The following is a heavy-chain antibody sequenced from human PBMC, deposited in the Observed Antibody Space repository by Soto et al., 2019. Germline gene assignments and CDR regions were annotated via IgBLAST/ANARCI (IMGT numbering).Heavy chain of an antibody. CDR1: GFDFSNLG. CDR2: ISYDGSDQ. V-gene: IGHV3-30*18. J-gene: IGHJ4*02. D-gene: IGHD4-17*01. CDR3: AKSHAPGDPYYFGS. Sequence: QVQLVESGGGVVRPGRSLRLSCAASGFDFSNLGMHWVRQAPGKWLEWVAAISYDGSDQYYADSIKGRFTISRDNSNSTLYLQINSLRREDSALYYCAKSHAPGDPYYFGSWGQGTLLIVSS.